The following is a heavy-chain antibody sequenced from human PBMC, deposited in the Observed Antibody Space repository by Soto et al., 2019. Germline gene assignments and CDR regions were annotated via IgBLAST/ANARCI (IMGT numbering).Heavy chain of an antibody. CDR3: ARAVYSTHLY. Sequence: QVQLQESGPGLVKPSQTLSLTCTVSGGSISSGSYYWSWLRQLPGKGLEWIGYISNSGSTNYNPSLKSRVTGSVDTSKNQFSLRVSSVTAADTAVYYCARAVYSTHLYWGQGTLGTVSS. CDR2: ISNSGST. D-gene: IGHD4-4*01. J-gene: IGHJ4*02. CDR1: GGSISSGSYY. V-gene: IGHV4-31*03.